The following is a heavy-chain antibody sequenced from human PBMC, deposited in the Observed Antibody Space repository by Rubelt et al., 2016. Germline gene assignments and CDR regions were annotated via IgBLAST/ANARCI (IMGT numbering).Heavy chain of an antibody. CDR2: ISSSSSTI. CDR1: GFTFSSYS. D-gene: IGHD2-2*01. V-gene: IGHV3-48*02. Sequence: EVQLVESGGGLVQPGGSLRLSCAASGFTFSSYSMNWVRQAPGKGLEWVSYISSSSSTIYYADYVKGRLTISRDNAKNSLYLQMNSRRDEDTAVYYCATQGYCSSTSCYGAYWGQGTLVTVSS. J-gene: IGHJ4*02. CDR3: ATQGYCSSTSCYGAY.